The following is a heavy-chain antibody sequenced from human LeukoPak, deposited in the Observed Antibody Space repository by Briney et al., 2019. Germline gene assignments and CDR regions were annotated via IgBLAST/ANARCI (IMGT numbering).Heavy chain of an antibody. CDR1: GGSISSSSYY. CDR3: ARHEFSSGWYRPSDY. CDR2: IYYSGST. V-gene: IGHV4-39*01. Sequence: PSDTLSLTCTVSGGSISSSSYYWGWIRQPPGKGLEWIGSIYYSGSTYYNPSLKSRVTISVDTSKNQFSLKLSSVTAADTAVYYCARHEFSSGWYRPSDYWGQGTLVTVSS. J-gene: IGHJ4*02. D-gene: IGHD6-19*01.